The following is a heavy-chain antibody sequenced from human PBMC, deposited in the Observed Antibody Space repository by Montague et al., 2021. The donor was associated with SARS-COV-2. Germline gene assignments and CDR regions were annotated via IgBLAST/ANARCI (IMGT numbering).Heavy chain of an antibody. J-gene: IGHJ4*02. CDR2: ISDCGST. Sequence: SETLSLTCTVSGGSTSSFYWSWFRQPPGKGLEWIGYISDCGSTNYNPSLTSRVTMSVDTSKNQFSLKVNSVTAADTAVYYCARHYSATLPAVYWGQGTLVTVSS. CDR3: ARHYSATLPAVY. CDR1: GGSTSSFY. D-gene: IGHD2-15*01. V-gene: IGHV4-59*08.